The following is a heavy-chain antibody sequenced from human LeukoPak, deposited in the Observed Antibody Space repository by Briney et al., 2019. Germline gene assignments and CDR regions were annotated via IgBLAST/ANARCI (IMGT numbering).Heavy chain of an antibody. V-gene: IGHV4-30-2*01. CDR2: IYHSGST. CDR1: GGSINSGGYY. J-gene: IGHJ4*02. Sequence: PSETLSLTCTVSGGSINSGGYYWSWIRQPPGKGLEWIGYIYHSGSTYYNPSLKSRVTISVDTSKNQFSLKLSSVTAADTAVYYCARGDREYSSSWYPHFDYWGQGTLVTVSS. D-gene: IGHD6-13*01. CDR3: ARGDREYSSSWYPHFDY.